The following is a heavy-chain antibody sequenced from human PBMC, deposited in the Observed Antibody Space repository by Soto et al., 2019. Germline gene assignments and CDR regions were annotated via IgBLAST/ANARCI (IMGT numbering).Heavy chain of an antibody. CDR3: APHVHCSGGSCHYDAFDI. CDR1: GFIFGNYM. V-gene: IGHV3-23*01. Sequence: EVQMLESGGGLVQPGESLRLSCAVSGFIFGNYMMTWVRQAPGKGLGWVSTMRDGGKTKYYADSVKGRFTISRENSKNTLYLQMESLGDEDTAVYYCAPHVHCSGGSCHYDAFDIRGQGTMVTVSS. CDR2: MRDGGKTK. D-gene: IGHD2-15*01. J-gene: IGHJ3*02.